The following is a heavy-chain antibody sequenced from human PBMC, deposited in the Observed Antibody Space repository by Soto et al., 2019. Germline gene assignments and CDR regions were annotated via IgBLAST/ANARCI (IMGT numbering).Heavy chain of an antibody. Sequence: ASVKVSCKASGYTFTSYGISWVRQAPGQGLEWMGWISAYNGNTNYAQKLQGRVTMTTDTSTSTAYMELRSLRSDDTAVYYCARPRDRYCSSTSCYTGGYYFDYWGQGTLVTVPS. J-gene: IGHJ4*02. CDR1: GYTFTSYG. CDR2: ISAYNGNT. V-gene: IGHV1-18*01. D-gene: IGHD2-2*02. CDR3: ARPRDRYCSSTSCYTGGYYFDY.